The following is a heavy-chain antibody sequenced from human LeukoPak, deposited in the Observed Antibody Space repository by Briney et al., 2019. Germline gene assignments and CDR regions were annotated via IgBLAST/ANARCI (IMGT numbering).Heavy chain of an antibody. Sequence: ASVKVSCKASGYTFTSYGISWVRQAPGQGLEWMGGIIPIFGTANYAQKFQGRVTITADESTSTAYMELSSLRSEDTAVYYCARASSVVPAATKFDYWGQGTLVTVSS. CDR2: IIPIFGTA. CDR1: GYTFTSYG. J-gene: IGHJ4*02. V-gene: IGHV1-69*13. D-gene: IGHD2-2*01. CDR3: ARASSVVPAATKFDY.